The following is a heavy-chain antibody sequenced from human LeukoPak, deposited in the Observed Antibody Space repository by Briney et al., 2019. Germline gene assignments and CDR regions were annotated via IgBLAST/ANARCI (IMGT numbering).Heavy chain of an antibody. CDR1: GGSISSSNYY. Sequence: SETLSLTCTVSGGSISSSNYYWGWIRQPPGKGLEWIGNIHYSGSTYYNPSLKSRVTMPVDTSKNQFSLKLSSVTAADMAVYYCASRIAMAGGPFDYWGQGTLVTVSS. CDR2: IHYSGST. CDR3: ASRIAMAGGPFDY. J-gene: IGHJ4*02. V-gene: IGHV4-39*01. D-gene: IGHD6-19*01.